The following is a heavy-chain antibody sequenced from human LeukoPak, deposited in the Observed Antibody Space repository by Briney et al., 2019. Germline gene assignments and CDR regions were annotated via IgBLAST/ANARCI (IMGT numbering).Heavy chain of an antibody. CDR1: GFPFNAYW. J-gene: IGHJ4*02. D-gene: IGHD6-13*01. Sequence: GGPLSLSCAASGFPFNAYWMPWVRQAPGKGLEWVANKRQDGDKKYYVDSVKGRFTISRDNAMNSLYLQMNSLRAEDTAIYYCARSLPYGTTWYGRSDFWGQGTLVTVSS. CDR3: ARSLPYGTTWYGRSDF. V-gene: IGHV3-7*03. CDR2: KRQDGDKK.